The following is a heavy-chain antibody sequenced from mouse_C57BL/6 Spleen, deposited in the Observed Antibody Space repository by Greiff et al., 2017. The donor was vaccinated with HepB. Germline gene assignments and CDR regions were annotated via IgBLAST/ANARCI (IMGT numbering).Heavy chain of an antibody. CDR2: INPSTGGT. J-gene: IGHJ3*01. D-gene: IGHD3-2*02. Sequence: EVMLVESGPELVKPGASVKISCKASGYSFTGYYMNWVKQSPEKSLEWIGEINPSTGGTTYNQKFKAKATLTVDKSSSTAYMQLKSLTSEDSAVYYCARTDSSGYRFAYWGQGTLVTVSA. V-gene: IGHV1-42*01. CDR1: GYSFTGYY. CDR3: ARTDSSGYRFAY.